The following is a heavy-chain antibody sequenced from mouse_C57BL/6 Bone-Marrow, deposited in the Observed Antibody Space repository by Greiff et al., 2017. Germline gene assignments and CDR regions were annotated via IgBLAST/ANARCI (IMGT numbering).Heavy chain of an antibody. D-gene: IGHD2-4*01. CDR2: INPNYGTT. Sequence: LVKPGASVKISCKASGYSFTDYNMNWVKQSNGKSLEWIGVINPNYGTTSYKQKFKGKAKLTVDQSSSTAYMQFNSLTSEDSAVYYCARGYDYDCAMDYWGKGTSVTVSS. CDR1: GYSFTDYN. CDR3: ARGYDYDCAMDY. J-gene: IGHJ4*01. V-gene: IGHV1-39*01.